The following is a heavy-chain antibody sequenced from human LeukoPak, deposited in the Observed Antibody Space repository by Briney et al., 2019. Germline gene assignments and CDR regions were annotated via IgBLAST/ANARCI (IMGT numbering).Heavy chain of an antibody. CDR1: GFTFSTYA. CDR3: ARVRIVGSTYDAFDI. Sequence: GGSLRLSCAASGFTFSTYAMHWVRQAPGKGLEWVAVNSYDGTTKYHADSVKGRFTISRDNSKNTLYLQMNTLRAEDTAVYYCARVRIVGSTYDAFDIWGQGTMVTVSS. CDR2: NSYDGTTK. J-gene: IGHJ3*02. V-gene: IGHV3-30-3*01. D-gene: IGHD1-26*01.